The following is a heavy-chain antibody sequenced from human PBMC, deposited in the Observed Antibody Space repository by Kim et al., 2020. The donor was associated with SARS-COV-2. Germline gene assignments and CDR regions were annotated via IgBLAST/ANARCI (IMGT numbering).Heavy chain of an antibody. Sequence: PKSRVTISVDTSKNQFSLKLSSVTAADTAVYYCARGGSYYGSGSRAFDIWGQGTMVTVSS. D-gene: IGHD3-10*01. J-gene: IGHJ3*02. CDR3: ARGGSYYGSGSRAFDI. V-gene: IGHV4-34*01.